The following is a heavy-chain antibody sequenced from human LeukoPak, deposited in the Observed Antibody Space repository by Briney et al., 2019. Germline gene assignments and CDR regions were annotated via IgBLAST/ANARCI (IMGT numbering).Heavy chain of an antibody. CDR1: GYTFTGNY. J-gene: IGHJ4*02. CDR2: INPKNGAT. CDR3: ARGPEEY. V-gene: IGHV1-2*02. Sequence: ASVKVSCKASGYTFTGNYTHWVRQAPGQGLEWMGWINPKNGATFYTQRFQGRVTMTSDTSISTAYMELSRLTSDDTAVFYCARGPEEYWGQGTLVTVSS.